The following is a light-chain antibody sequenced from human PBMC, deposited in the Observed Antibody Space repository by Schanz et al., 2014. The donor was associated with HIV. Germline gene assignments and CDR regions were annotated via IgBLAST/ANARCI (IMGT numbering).Light chain of an antibody. J-gene: IGLJ2*01. CDR2: DVS. V-gene: IGLV2-14*03. Sequence: QSVLTQPASVSGSPGQSITISCTGTSSDVGGYNYVSWYQQHPGKAPKLMIYDVSNRPSGVSNRFSGSKSGNTASLTIAGLRPEDEGDYYCSSYTSTNTVIFAGGTKLTVL. CDR3: SSYTSTNTVI. CDR1: SSDVGGYNY.